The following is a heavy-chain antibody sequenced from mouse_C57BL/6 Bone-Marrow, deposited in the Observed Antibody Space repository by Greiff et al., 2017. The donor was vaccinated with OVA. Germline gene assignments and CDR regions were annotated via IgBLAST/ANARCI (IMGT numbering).Heavy chain of an antibody. V-gene: IGHV1-18*01. CDR1: GYTFTDYN. J-gene: IGHJ3*01. CDR3: ARGSTYYSNPAWFAY. Sequence: VQLQQSGPELVKPGASVKIPCKASGYTFTDYNMDWVKQSHGKSLEWIGDINPNNGGTIYNQKFKGKATLTVDTSSSTAYMELRSLTSEDTADYYCARGSTYYSNPAWFAYWGQGTLVTVSA. CDR2: INPNNGGT. D-gene: IGHD2-5*01.